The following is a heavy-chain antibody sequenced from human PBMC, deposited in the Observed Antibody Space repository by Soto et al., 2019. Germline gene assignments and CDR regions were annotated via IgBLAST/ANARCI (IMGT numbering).Heavy chain of an antibody. CDR1: GYTFTSYG. CDR2: ISAYNGNT. V-gene: IGHV1-18*01. CDR3: ATLKPDYGDCVLFDP. J-gene: IGHJ5*02. Sequence: ASVKVSCEASGYTFTSYGISWVRQAPGQGLEWMGWISAYNGNTNYAQKLQGRVTMTTDTSTSTAYMELRSLRSDDTAVYYCATLKPDYGDCVLFDPWGQGTLVTVSS. D-gene: IGHD4-17*01.